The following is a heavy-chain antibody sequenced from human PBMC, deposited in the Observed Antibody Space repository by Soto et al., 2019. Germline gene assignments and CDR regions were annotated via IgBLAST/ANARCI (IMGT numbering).Heavy chain of an antibody. D-gene: IGHD1-1*01. J-gene: IGHJ4*02. CDR3: ASQRNLGAHDY. V-gene: IGHV3-7*01. CDR2: VRQDGSVK. Sequence: PGGSLRLSCAASGFTFTNYWMSWVRQAPGKGLEWVANVRQDGSVKYYVDSIKGRFTISRDNARNLVFLEMNGLRVEDTAMYFCASQRNLGAHDYWGQGTLVTVSS. CDR1: GFTFTNYW.